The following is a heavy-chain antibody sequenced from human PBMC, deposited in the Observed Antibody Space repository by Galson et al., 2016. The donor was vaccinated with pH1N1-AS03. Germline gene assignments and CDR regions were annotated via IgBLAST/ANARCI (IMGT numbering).Heavy chain of an antibody. V-gene: IGHV4-61*02. J-gene: IGHJ3*02. CDR3: ARYYFEFLLEVVAVTGTEMGAFDI. CDR1: GDSINSGNYY. D-gene: IGHD6-19*01. Sequence: TLSLTCTVSGDSINSGNYYWTWIRQAAGQGLEWIGRIDASGSTNYNPSLETRVTISLDTSSNEFSLKLRSVTAADTAVYYCARYYFEFLLEVVAVTGTEMGAFDIWGQGTVVTVSS. CDR2: IDASGST.